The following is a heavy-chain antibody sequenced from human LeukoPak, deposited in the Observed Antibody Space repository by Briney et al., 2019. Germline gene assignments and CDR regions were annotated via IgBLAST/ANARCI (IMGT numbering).Heavy chain of an antibody. CDR3: AREDCSSTSCYLGGNWFDP. Sequence: ASVKVSFKASGYTFTGYYMHWVRQAPGQGLEWMGWINPNSGGTNYAQKFQGRVTMTRDTSISTAYMELSRLRSDDTAVYYCAREDCSSTSCYLGGNWFDPWGQGTLVTVSS. V-gene: IGHV1-2*02. J-gene: IGHJ5*02. CDR2: INPNSGGT. CDR1: GYTFTGYY. D-gene: IGHD2-2*01.